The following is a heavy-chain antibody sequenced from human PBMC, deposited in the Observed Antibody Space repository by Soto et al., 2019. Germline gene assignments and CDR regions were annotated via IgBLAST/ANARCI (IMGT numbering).Heavy chain of an antibody. CDR1: GATLSSFA. CDR3: ARDQWLGYYEPSDY. CDR2: FIPIFGTA. Sequence: QVQLVQSGVGVKRPGSSGKVSCKASGATLSSFATSWVQQAPGQGLGWMGGFIPIFGTANYAQKFQGRVTITADESTSTAYMELSSLRSEDTAVYYCARDQWLGYYEPSDYWGQGTLVTVSS. D-gene: IGHD3-22*01. J-gene: IGHJ4*02. V-gene: IGHV1-69*12.